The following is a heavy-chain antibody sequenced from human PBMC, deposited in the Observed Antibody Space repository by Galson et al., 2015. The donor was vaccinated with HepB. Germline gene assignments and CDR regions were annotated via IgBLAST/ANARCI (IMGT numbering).Heavy chain of an antibody. Sequence: SLRLSCAASGFTFSNFWMHWLRLAPGKGLEWVGRSRNKPKGYSTAYAASVKGRFTVSRDGSKNSVFLQMNSLRSEVTAVYYCARSEVTTVVTDFDSWGQGTLVTVSS. D-gene: IGHD4-23*01. CDR1: GFTFSNFW. J-gene: IGHJ4*02. CDR2: SRNKPKGYST. CDR3: ARSEVTTVVTDFDS. V-gene: IGHV3-72*01.